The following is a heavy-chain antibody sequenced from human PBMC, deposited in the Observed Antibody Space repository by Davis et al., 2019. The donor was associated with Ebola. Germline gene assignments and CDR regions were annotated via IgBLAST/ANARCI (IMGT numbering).Heavy chain of an antibody. J-gene: IGHJ6*04. D-gene: IGHD3-3*01. CDR1: VITSSSYA. Sequence: PGGSLRLSCTDSVITSSSYAMTWVRQAPGKGLEWVSVISGSGGSTYYADSVKGRFTIPRDNSKKTLYLQMNSLRAEDTAVYYCAKSGLSFGVVKYHYGMDVWGKGTTVTVSS. CDR2: ISGSGGST. V-gene: IGHV3-23*01. CDR3: AKSGLSFGVVKYHYGMDV.